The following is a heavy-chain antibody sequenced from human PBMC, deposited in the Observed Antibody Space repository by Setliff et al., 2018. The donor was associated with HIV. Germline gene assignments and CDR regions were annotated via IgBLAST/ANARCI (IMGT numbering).Heavy chain of an antibody. CDR3: TTGTRLVD. CDR1: GLNFIDAW. CDR2: IKGKSAGGTS. J-gene: IGHJ4*02. Sequence: GGSLRLSCTVSGLNFIDAWMSWVRQAPGKGLEWVGRIKGKSAGGTSDYAAPVKGRFTISRDDSKNTLYLQMNSLKTEDTAVYYCTTGTRLVDWGQGALVTVSS. D-gene: IGHD2-21*01. V-gene: IGHV3-15*01.